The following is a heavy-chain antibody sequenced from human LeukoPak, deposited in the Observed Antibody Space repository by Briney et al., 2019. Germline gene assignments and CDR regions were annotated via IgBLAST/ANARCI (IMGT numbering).Heavy chain of an antibody. J-gene: IGHJ4*02. CDR2: ISVGPT. V-gene: IGHV3-23*01. CDR1: GFSFSNDA. Sequence: GGSLRLSCVASGFSFSNDAMGWVRQAPEKGLECVAAISVGPTYYADSAKGRFTISRDNSKNMVYLQMSSLRAEDTAVYYCAKEPTYTASWYVDSWGQGTLVTVSS. D-gene: IGHD6-13*01. CDR3: AKEPTYTASWYVDS.